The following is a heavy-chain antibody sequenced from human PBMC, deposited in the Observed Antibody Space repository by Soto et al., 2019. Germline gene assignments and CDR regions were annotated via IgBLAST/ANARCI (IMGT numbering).Heavy chain of an antibody. D-gene: IGHD4-17*01. CDR3: AKDTTGVTPYYFDY. CDR1: GFTFSSYA. J-gene: IGHJ4*02. Sequence: QRLSCAASGFTFSSYAMSWVRQAPGKGLEWVSAISGSGGSTYYADSVKGRFTISRDNSKNTLYLQMNSLRAGDTAVYYCAKDTTGVTPYYFDYWGQRALGTVSS. CDR2: ISGSGGST. V-gene: IGHV3-23*01.